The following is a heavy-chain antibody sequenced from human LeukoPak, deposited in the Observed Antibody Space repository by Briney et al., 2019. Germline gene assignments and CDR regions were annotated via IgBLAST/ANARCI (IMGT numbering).Heavy chain of an antibody. V-gene: IGHV3-74*01. CDR2: INSGGSGT. Sequence: GGSLRLSCAASGFNFASNWMHWVRQTPGKGLMWVSRINSGGSGTSYADSVEGRFTISRDNAKNTLYLQMNSLRAEDTAVYYCARVRLYSSGSPGDYWGQGTLVTVSS. CDR1: GFNFASNW. J-gene: IGHJ4*02. D-gene: IGHD6-19*01. CDR3: ARVRLYSSGSPGDY.